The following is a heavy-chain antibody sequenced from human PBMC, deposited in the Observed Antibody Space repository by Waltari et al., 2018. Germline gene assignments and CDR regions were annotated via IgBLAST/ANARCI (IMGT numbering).Heavy chain of an antibody. Sequence: EVQLVESGGGLVQPGRSLRLSCTASGFTFGDYAMSGVRQAPGKGLEWVGFIRSKAYGGTTEYAASVKGRFTISRDDSKSIAYLQMNSLKTEDTAVYYCTRGSGYWGQGTLVTVSS. CDR2: IRSKAYGGTT. J-gene: IGHJ4*02. CDR1: GFTFGDYA. V-gene: IGHV3-49*04. CDR3: TRGSGY. D-gene: IGHD6-19*01.